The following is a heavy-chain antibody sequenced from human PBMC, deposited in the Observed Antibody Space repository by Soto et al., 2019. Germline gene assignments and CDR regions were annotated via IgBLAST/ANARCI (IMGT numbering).Heavy chain of an antibody. J-gene: IGHJ4*02. Sequence: ASVKVSCKASGYTFTDYFMNWMRQAPGQRLEWMGWINAGNGNTKYSQKLQGRVTMTTDTSTSTAYMQLRSLRSDDTAVYYCARGTYFDYWGQGTLVTVSS. V-gene: IGHV1-18*04. D-gene: IGHD1-1*01. CDR1: GYTFTDYF. CDR3: ARGTYFDY. CDR2: INAGNGNT.